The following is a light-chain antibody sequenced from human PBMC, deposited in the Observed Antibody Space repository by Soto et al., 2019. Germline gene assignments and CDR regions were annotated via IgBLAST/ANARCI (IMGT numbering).Light chain of an antibody. CDR2: DVS. V-gene: IGLV2-11*01. CDR1: SSDVGGYNY. J-gene: IGLJ1*01. CDR3: CSYAGSPRYV. Sequence: QSALTQPRSVSGSPGQSVTISCTGTSSDVGGYNYVSWYQQHPGKAPKVMIYDVSERPSGVPDRFSGSKSGNTASLTISGLQAEAEADYYCCSYAGSPRYVFGTGTKLTVL.